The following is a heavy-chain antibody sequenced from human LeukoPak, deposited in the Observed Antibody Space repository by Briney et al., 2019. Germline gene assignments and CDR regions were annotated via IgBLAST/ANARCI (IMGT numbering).Heavy chain of an antibody. CDR3: ARDLGTGDRRVDY. CDR1: GGSISSYY. CDR2: IYYSGST. V-gene: IGHV4-59*01. Sequence: SETLSLTCTVSGGSISSYYWSWLRQPPGKGLEWIGYIYYSGSTNYNPSLTSRVTISVDTSKNQFSLKLSSVTAADTAVYYCARDLGTGDRRVDYWGQGTLVTVSS. J-gene: IGHJ4*02. D-gene: IGHD7-27*01.